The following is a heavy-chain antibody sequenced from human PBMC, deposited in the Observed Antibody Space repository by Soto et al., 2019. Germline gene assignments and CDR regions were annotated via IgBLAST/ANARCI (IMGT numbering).Heavy chain of an antibody. CDR2: ISWDGGST. Sequence: GGSLRLSCAASGFTFDDYTMHWVRQAPGKGLEWVSLISWDGGSTYYADSVKGRFTISRDNSKNSLYLQMNSLRTEDTALYYCAKDIGYCSGGSCSSVPQYFQHWGQGTLVTVSS. D-gene: IGHD2-15*01. CDR3: AKDIGYCSGGSCSSVPQYFQH. V-gene: IGHV3-43*01. J-gene: IGHJ1*01. CDR1: GFTFDDYT.